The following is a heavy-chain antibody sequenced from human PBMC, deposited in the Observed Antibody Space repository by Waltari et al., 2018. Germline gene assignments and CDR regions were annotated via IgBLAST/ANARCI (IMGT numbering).Heavy chain of an antibody. CDR1: GYTFTDYY. D-gene: IGHD5-12*01. CDR2: VDPEDGET. Sequence: EVQLVQSGAEVKKPGATVKISCKASGYTFTDYYMHWVQQAPGKGLEWMGRVDPEDGETIYAGKFQGRVTITADTSTDTAYMELNSLRAEDTAVYYCARSGGYEGYFDYWGQGTLVTVSS. J-gene: IGHJ4*02. CDR3: ARSGGYEGYFDY. V-gene: IGHV1-69-2*01.